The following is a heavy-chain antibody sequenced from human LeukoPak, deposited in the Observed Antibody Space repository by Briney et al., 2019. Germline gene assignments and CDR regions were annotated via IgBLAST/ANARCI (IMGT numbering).Heavy chain of an antibody. D-gene: IGHD5-24*01. V-gene: IGHV3-49*04. Sequence: GGSLRLSCAASGFTFSNYAVTWVRQAPGKGLEWVGFIRSKAYGGTTEYAASVKGRFTISRDDSKSIPYLQMDSLKTKDTAVYYCTREEEEMATISFDYWGQGTLVTVSS. J-gene: IGHJ4*02. CDR1: GFTFSNYA. CDR2: IRSKAYGGTT. CDR3: TREEEEMATISFDY.